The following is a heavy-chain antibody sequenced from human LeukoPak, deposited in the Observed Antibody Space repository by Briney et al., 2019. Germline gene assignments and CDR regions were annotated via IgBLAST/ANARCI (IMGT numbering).Heavy chain of an antibody. D-gene: IGHD1-1*01. CDR2: IIPILGIA. Sequence: ASVKVSCKASGGTFSSYAISWVRQAPGQGLEWMGRIIPILGIANYAQKFQGRVTITADKSTSTAYMELRSLRSEDTGVYYCASSNAGITDYWGQGTLVTVSS. CDR3: ASSNAGITDY. J-gene: IGHJ4*02. V-gene: IGHV1-69*04. CDR1: GGTFSSYA.